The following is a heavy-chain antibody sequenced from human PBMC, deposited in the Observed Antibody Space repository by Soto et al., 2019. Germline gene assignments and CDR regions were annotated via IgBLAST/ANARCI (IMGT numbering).Heavy chain of an antibody. CDR3: ARRTVVVVAATRGTYFDY. D-gene: IGHD2-15*01. CDR2: ISGSGGST. V-gene: IGHV3-23*01. J-gene: IGHJ4*02. CDR1: GFTFSGYA. Sequence: GGSLRLSCAASGFTFSGYAMSWVRQAPGKGLEWVSAISGSGGSTYYADSVKGRFTISRDNSKNTLYLQMNSLRAEDTAVYYCARRTVVVVAATRGTYFDYWGQGTLVTVSS.